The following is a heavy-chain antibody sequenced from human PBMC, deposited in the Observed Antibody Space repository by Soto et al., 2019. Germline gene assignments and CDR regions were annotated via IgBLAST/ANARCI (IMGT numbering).Heavy chain of an antibody. CDR2: INHSGST. J-gene: IGHJ6*02. CDR1: GGSFSGYY. V-gene: IGHV4-34*01. Sequence: SETLSLTCAVYGGSFSGYYWSWIRQPPGKGLEWIGEINHSGSTNYNPSLKGRVTISVDTSKNQFSLKLSSVTAADTAVYYCARGGGYDFKPFYYYYGMDVWGQGTTVTVSS. D-gene: IGHD5-12*01. CDR3: ARGGGYDFKPFYYYYGMDV.